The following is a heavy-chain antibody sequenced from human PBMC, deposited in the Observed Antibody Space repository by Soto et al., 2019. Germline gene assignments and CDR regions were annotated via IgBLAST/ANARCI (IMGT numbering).Heavy chain of an antibody. CDR2: ISAYNGNT. CDR1: GYTFTSYG. D-gene: IGHD3-10*01. J-gene: IGHJ5*02. CDR3: ARDEIQYGSGSYRGWFDP. Sequence: QVQLVQSGAEVKKPGASVKVSCKASGYTFTSYGISWVRQAPGQGLEWMGWISAYNGNTNYAQKLQGRVTMTTDTSTSTAYMELRSRRSDATAVYYCARDEIQYGSGSYRGWFDPWGQGTLVTVSS. V-gene: IGHV1-18*01.